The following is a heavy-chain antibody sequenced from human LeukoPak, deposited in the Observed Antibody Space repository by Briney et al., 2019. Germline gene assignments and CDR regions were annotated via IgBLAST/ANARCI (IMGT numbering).Heavy chain of an antibody. CDR1: GGSVSGNY. J-gene: IGHJ4*02. CDR3: ARGYGSGSYFAY. CDR2: INHSGSS. Sequence: PSVTLSLTCAVYGGSVSGNYWSWMRQPPGKGLEWIGEINHSGSSNYNPSLKSRVTISIDTSNNHFSLRLSSVTAADTAVYYCARGYGSGSYFAYWGQGTLVTVSS. D-gene: IGHD3-10*01. V-gene: IGHV4-34*01.